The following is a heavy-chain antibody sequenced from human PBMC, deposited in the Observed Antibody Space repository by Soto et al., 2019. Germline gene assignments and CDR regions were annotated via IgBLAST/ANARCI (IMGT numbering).Heavy chain of an antibody. J-gene: IGHJ5*02. D-gene: IGHD6-6*01. V-gene: IGHV4-34*01. Sequence: SETLSLTCAVYGGSFSGYYWSWIRQPPGKGLEWIGEINHSGSTNYNPSLKSRVTISVDTSKNQFSLKLSSVTAADTAVYYCARGKYSSSLIDWRTSNWFDPWGQGTLVTVSS. CDR1: GGSFSGYY. CDR2: INHSGST. CDR3: ARGKYSSSLIDWRTSNWFDP.